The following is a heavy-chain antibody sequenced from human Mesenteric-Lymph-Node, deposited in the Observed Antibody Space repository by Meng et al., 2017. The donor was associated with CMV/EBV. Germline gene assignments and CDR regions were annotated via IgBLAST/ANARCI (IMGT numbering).Heavy chain of an antibody. CDR2: INYSGTT. CDR3: VRDSSRLYNH. Sequence: SETLSLTCTVSGGSIKTSDYFWGWIRQPPGMGLEWIAIINYSGTTYYNPSLETRVSISVDTSKNQFSLKLNSVTATDTAVYFCVRDSSRLYNHWGQGTLVTVSS. J-gene: IGHJ5*02. CDR1: GGSIKTSDYF. D-gene: IGHD3-16*02. V-gene: IGHV4-39*07.